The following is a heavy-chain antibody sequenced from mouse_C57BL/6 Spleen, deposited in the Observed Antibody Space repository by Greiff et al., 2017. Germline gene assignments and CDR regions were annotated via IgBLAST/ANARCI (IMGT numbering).Heavy chain of an antibody. CDR3: TRGSYPFAY. CDR1: GYTFTDYE. Sequence: VQLQQSGAELVRPGASVTLSCKASGYTFTDYEMHWVKQTPVHGLEWIGAIDPETGGTAYNQKFKGKAILTADTSSSTAYMELRSLTSEDSAVYYCTRGSYPFAYWGQGTLVTVSA. V-gene: IGHV1-15*01. J-gene: IGHJ3*01. CDR2: IDPETGGT. D-gene: IGHD1-1*02.